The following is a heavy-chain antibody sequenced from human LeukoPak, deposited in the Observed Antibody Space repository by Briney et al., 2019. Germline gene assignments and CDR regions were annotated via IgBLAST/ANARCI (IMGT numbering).Heavy chain of an antibody. CDR1: GDSFSMYA. CDR3: ARGQRGGSHYYLDY. V-gene: IGHV1-69*06. J-gene: IGHJ4*02. Sequence: SVKVSCKASGDSFSMYAISWMRQAPGQGLEWMGGIITIFGTTDYAQSFQGRVTITADKSTSTAYMELSSLTSDDTAVYYCARGQRGGSHYYLDYWGQGTLVTVSS. CDR2: IITIFGTT. D-gene: IGHD3-10*01.